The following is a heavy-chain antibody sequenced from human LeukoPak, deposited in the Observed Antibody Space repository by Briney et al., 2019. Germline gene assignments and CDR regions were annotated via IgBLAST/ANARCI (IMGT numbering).Heavy chain of an antibody. D-gene: IGHD6-6*01. CDR2: IKQDGSEK. V-gene: IGHV3-7*01. J-gene: IGHJ4*02. CDR1: GFTFSSYW. CDR3: ASHQEQLFYDY. Sequence: GGSLRLSCAASGFTFSSYWMSWVRQAPGKGLEWVANIKQDGSEKYYVDSVKGRFTISRDNAKNSLYLQMNSLRAEDTAVYYCASHQEQLFYDYWGQGTLVTVSS.